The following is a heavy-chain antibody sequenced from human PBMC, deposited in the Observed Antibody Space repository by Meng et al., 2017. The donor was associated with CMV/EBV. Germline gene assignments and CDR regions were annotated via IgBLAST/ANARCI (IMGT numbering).Heavy chain of an antibody. J-gene: IGHJ1*01. CDR1: GFSFSSYA. CDR2: ISVSGPNR. Sequence: SGFSFSSYAMSWVRQAPGKGLEWVSVISVSGPNRQYADSVKGRFTISRDNSKNTLYLDMNSLRDDDTAVYYCAKGKTVAGSERYFQHWGQGTLVTVSS. CDR3: AKGKTVAGSERYFQH. V-gene: IGHV3-23*01. D-gene: IGHD6-19*01.